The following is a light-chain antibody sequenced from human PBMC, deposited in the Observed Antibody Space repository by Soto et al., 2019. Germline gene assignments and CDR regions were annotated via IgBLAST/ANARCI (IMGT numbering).Light chain of an antibody. CDR1: SSDVGGYNY. V-gene: IGLV2-14*03. Sequence: QSVLTQPASVSGSPGQSITISCTGTSSDVGGYNYVSWYQHHPGKAPKLMIYDVSNRTSGVSNRFSGSKSGNTASLTISGLQAEDEADYYCSSYTGTSTCVFGTGTKVTVL. CDR3: SSYTGTSTCV. CDR2: DVS. J-gene: IGLJ1*01.